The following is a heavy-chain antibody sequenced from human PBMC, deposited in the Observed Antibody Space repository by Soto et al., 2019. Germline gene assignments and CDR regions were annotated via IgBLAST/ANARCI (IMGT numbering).Heavy chain of an antibody. V-gene: IGHV3-23*01. CDR3: AKGLYYDILTGYYNGGAFDI. J-gene: IGHJ3*02. CDR1: GFAFGSYA. Sequence: RGSLRLSCAASGFAFGSYAMSWVRQAPGKGLEWVSSISGSGGSTYYADSVKGRFTISRDNSKNTLYLQMNSLRAEDTAVYYCAKGLYYDILTGYYNGGAFDIWGQGTMVTVSS. D-gene: IGHD3-9*01. CDR2: ISGSGGST.